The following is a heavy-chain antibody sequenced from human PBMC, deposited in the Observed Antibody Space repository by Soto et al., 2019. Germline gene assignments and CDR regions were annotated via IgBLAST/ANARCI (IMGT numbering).Heavy chain of an antibody. D-gene: IGHD6-19*01. J-gene: IGHJ6*02. CDR1: GFTFSSFA. V-gene: IGHV3-23*01. Sequence: PGGSLRLSCAASGFTFSSFALSWVRQAPGKGLEWVSAISGSGDGTDYADSVKGRFTISRDNSKNTLYLQMNSLRAEDTAVYYCAKDHSSGWHLLEGYYYGMDVWGQGTTVTVSS. CDR2: ISGSGDGT. CDR3: AKDHSSGWHLLEGYYYGMDV.